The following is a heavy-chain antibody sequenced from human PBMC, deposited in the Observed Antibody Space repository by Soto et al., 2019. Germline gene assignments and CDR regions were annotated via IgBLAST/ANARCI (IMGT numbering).Heavy chain of an antibody. Sequence: GASVKVSCKASGYTFTSYDINWVRQATGQGLEWMGWMNPNSGNTGYAQKFQGRVTMTRNASISTAYMELSSLRSEDTAVYYCARGPLYYYDSSGLRLDYWDQGTLVT. CDR2: MNPNSGNT. D-gene: IGHD3-22*01. CDR3: ARGPLYYYDSSGLRLDY. V-gene: IGHV1-8*01. CDR1: GYTFTSYD. J-gene: IGHJ4*02.